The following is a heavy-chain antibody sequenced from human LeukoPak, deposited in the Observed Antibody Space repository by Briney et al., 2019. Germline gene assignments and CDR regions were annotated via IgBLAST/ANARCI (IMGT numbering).Heavy chain of an antibody. D-gene: IGHD2-21*02. Sequence: PSETLSLTCTVSGGSISSSSYYWGWIRQPPGKGLESIGNIYYDGSTYYNPSLRGRVTISVDTSKNQFSLKLSSVTAADTAVYYCARESRIAYCGGDCYPYDYWGQGTLVTVSS. CDR1: GGSISSSSYY. V-gene: IGHV4-39*07. J-gene: IGHJ4*02. CDR2: IYYDGST. CDR3: ARESRIAYCGGDCYPYDY.